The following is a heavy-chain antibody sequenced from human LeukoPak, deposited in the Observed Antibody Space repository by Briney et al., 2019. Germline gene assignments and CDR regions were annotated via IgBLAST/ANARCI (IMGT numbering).Heavy chain of an antibody. Sequence: GGSLRLSCAASGFTFSSYAMSWVRQAPGKGLEWVSAISGSGGSTYYADSVKGRFTISRDNSKSTLYLQMNSLRAEDTAVYYCANRYALTFGGVTNPWGQGTPVTVSS. CDR3: ANRYALTFGGVTNP. CDR1: GFTFSSYA. J-gene: IGHJ5*02. D-gene: IGHD3-16*01. CDR2: ISGSGGST. V-gene: IGHV3-23*01.